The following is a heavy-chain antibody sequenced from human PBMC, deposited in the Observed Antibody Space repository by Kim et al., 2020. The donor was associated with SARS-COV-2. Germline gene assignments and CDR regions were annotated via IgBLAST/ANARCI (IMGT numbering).Heavy chain of an antibody. J-gene: IGHJ6*02. CDR3: AREEDPAYYYYYYGMDV. V-gene: IGHV1-3*01. Sequence: FQGRVTITRDTSASTAYMELSSLISEDTAVYYCAREEDPAYYYYYYGMDVWGQGTTVTVSS.